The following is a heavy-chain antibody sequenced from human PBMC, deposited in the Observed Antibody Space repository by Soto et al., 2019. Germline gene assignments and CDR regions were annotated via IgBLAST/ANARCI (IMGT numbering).Heavy chain of an antibody. D-gene: IGHD2-2*01. CDR2: INHSGST. Sequence: SETLSLTCAVYGGSFSGYYWSWIRQPPGKGLEWIGEINHSGSTNYNPSLKSRVTISVDTSKNQFSLKLSSVTAADTAVYYCARWSTYQTIDYWGQGTLVTVSS. J-gene: IGHJ4*02. V-gene: IGHV4-34*01. CDR1: GGSFSGYY. CDR3: ARWSTYQTIDY.